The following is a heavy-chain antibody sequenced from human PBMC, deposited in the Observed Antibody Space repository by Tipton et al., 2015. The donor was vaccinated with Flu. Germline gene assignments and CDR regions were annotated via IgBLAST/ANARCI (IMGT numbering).Heavy chain of an antibody. CDR1: GGSISSYY. CDR2: IYYSGST. Sequence: LRLSCTVSGGSISSYYWSWIRRPPGKGLEWIGYIYYSGSTNYNPSLKSRVTISVDTSKNQFSLKLSSVTAADTAVYYCARYGTYDGSRYFQHWGQGTLVTVSS. V-gene: IGHV4-59*01. D-gene: IGHD1-26*01. CDR3: ARYGTYDGSRYFQH. J-gene: IGHJ1*01.